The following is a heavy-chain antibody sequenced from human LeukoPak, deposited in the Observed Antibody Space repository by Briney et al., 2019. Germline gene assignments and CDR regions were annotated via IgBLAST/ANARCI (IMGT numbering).Heavy chain of an antibody. Sequence: ASVKVSFKASGYSFTSYAISWVRQAPGQGLEWMGWINTYNGDTNYVQKLQGRFTMTTDTSTTTAYMELRSLSSDDTAVYYCARDNWNEDYWGQGTLVTVSS. CDR3: ARDNWNEDY. D-gene: IGHD1-20*01. V-gene: IGHV1-18*01. CDR1: GYSFTSYA. CDR2: INTYNGDT. J-gene: IGHJ4*02.